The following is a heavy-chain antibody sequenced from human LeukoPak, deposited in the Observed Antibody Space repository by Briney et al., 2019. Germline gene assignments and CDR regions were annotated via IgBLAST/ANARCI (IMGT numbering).Heavy chain of an antibody. CDR1: GFTLSSYE. J-gene: IGHJ4*02. CDR3: AKDWGEYFDYVWGSFTSFDS. V-gene: IGHV3-23*01. CDR2: IEYSDTSG. Sequence: GGSLRLSCTVSGFTLSSYEMSWIRQAPGKGLEWVSSIEYSDTSGHYADSVQGRFTISRDNSKSTLYLQMNSLRAEDTAVYYCAKDWGEYFDYVWGSFTSFDSWGQGTLVTVSS. D-gene: IGHD3-16*01.